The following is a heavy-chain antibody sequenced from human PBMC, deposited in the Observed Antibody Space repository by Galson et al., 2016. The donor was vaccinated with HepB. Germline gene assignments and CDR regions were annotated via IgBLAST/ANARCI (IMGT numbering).Heavy chain of an antibody. V-gene: IGHV3-15*07. CDR1: GFTFSDAW. D-gene: IGHD3-16*02. CDR3: TTRGPRTLLLAELSPSSSDY. Sequence: SLRLSCAAPGFTFSDAWMKWVRQAPGKGLEWVGRIKRKSDGETTDYAAPVKGRFTISRDDSKNTLFLQMNSLKTEDTAVYYCTTRGPRTLLLAELSPSSSDYWGQGTLVTVSS. J-gene: IGHJ4*02. CDR2: IKRKSDGETT.